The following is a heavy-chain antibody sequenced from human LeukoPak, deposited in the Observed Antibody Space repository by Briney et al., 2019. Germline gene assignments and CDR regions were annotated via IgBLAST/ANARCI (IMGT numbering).Heavy chain of an antibody. Sequence: GASVKVSCKASGYTFTSYDINWVRQATGQGLEWMGWMNPNSGNTGYAQKFQGRVTITRNTSISTAYMELSSLRSEDTAVYYCARSIAVAGTFDYWGQGTLVTVSS. CDR2: MNPNSGNT. J-gene: IGHJ4*02. V-gene: IGHV1-8*03. CDR1: GYTFTSYD. D-gene: IGHD6-19*01. CDR3: ARSIAVAGTFDY.